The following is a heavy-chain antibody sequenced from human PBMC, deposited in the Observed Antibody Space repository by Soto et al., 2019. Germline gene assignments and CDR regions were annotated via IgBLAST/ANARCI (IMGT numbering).Heavy chain of an antibody. D-gene: IGHD3-22*01. J-gene: IGHJ5*02. CDR3: ARGSDYDSSGYYYSWFDP. Sequence: ASVKVSCKASGYTFTSYGISWVRQAPGQGLEWMGWISAYIGNTNYAQKFQGRVTMTTDESTSTAYMELSSLRSEDTAVYYCARGSDYDSSGYYYSWFDPWGQGTLVTVSS. CDR2: ISAYIGNT. V-gene: IGHV1-18*01. CDR1: GYTFTSYG.